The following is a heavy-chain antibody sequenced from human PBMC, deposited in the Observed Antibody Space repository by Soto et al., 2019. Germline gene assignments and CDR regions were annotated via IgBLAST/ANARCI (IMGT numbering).Heavy chain of an antibody. CDR2: MNPGSGDT. V-gene: IGHV1-8*01. CDR3: ARMATFGSLNWFDP. Sequence: VASVKVSCKASGYSFTNNDVTWVRQTTGQGLEWMGWMNPGSGDTGYAQKFQGRVTMTRDISIATAYMELSSLRSDDTAIYYCARMATFGSLNWFDPWGQGTLVTVPQ. CDR1: GYSFTNND. D-gene: IGHD3-16*01. J-gene: IGHJ5*02.